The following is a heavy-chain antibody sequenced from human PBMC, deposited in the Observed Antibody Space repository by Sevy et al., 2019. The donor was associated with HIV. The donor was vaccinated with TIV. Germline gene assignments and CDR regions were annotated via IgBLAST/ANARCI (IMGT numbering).Heavy chain of an antibody. D-gene: IGHD2-15*01. CDR1: GFSLTTSD. Sequence: GGSLRLSCAASGFSLTTSDMHWVRQAPGKGLEWVAYVRNDGSNKYYADSVRDRFTISRDSPKNTLYLQMNSLRDEDTAVYYCARPIVFGSWFDPWGQGTLVTVSS. CDR2: VRNDGSNK. V-gene: IGHV3-30*02. J-gene: IGHJ5*02. CDR3: ARPIVFGSWFDP.